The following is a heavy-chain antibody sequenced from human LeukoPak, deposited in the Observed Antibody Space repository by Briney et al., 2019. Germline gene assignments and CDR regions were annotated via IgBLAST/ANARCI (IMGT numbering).Heavy chain of an antibody. J-gene: IGHJ6*02. CDR3: ARRDGYCSSTSCYADYYYGMDV. CDR1: GYSFTSYW. V-gene: IGHV5-51*01. Sequence: GVSLKISCKGSGYSFTSYWIGWVRQMPGKGLEWMGIIYPGDSDTTYSPSFQGQVTISADKSISTAYLQWSSLKASDTAMYYCARRDGYCSSTSCYADYYYGMDVWGQGTTVTVSS. CDR2: IYPGDSDT. D-gene: IGHD2-2*01.